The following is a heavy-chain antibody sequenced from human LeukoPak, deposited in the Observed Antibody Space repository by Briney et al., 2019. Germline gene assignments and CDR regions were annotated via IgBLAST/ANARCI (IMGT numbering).Heavy chain of an antibody. Sequence: SQTLSLTCTVSGGSISSGGYYWSWIRQHPGKGLEWIGYIYYSGSTYYNPSLKSRVTISVDTSKNQFSLKLSSVTAADTAVYYCARYLKGHYDSSGYLDYWGQGTLVTGSS. V-gene: IGHV4-31*03. J-gene: IGHJ4*02. CDR1: GGSISSGGYY. CDR3: ARYLKGHYDSSGYLDY. CDR2: IYYSGST. D-gene: IGHD3-22*01.